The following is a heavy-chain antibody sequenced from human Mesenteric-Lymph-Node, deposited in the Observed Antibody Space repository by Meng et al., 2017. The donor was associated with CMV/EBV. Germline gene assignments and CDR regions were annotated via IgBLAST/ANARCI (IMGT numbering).Heavy chain of an antibody. V-gene: IGHV3-7*01. D-gene: IGHD2-2*02. Sequence: GESLKISCAASGFTFSSYWMSWVRQAPGKGLEWVANIKQDGSEKYYVDSVKGRFTISRDNAKNSLYLQMNSLRAEDTAVYYCARDLGGCSSTSCYIYYYYGMDVWGQGTTVTVSS. J-gene: IGHJ6*02. CDR2: IKQDGSEK. CDR3: ARDLGGCSSTSCYIYYYYGMDV. CDR1: GFTFSSYW.